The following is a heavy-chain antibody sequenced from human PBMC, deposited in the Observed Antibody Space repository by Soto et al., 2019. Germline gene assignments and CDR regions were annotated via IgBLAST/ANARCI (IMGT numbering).Heavy chain of an antibody. J-gene: IGHJ6*02. V-gene: IGHV3-30*18. CDR3: AKERGWLQFDYYYGMDG. CDR2: ISYDGSNK. D-gene: IGHD5-12*01. CDR1: GVTFSSYG. Sequence: GGSLRLSCAASGVTFSSYGMHWVRQGPGKGLEWVAVISYDGSNKYYADSVKGRFTISRDNSKNTLYLQMNSLRAEDTAVYYCAKERGWLQFDYYYGMDGWGQETTVIVAS.